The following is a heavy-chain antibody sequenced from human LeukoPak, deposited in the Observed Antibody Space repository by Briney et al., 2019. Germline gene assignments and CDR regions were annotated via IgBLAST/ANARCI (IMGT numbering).Heavy chain of an antibody. D-gene: IGHD6-6*01. CDR3: ARLAPEYYYFDY. Sequence: PSETLSLTCTVSGGSISSYYWSWIRQPPGKGLEWIGYIYYSGSTNYNPSLKSRVTISVDTSKNQFSLKLSSVTAADTAVYYCARLAPEYYYFDYWGQGTLVTVSS. CDR1: GGSISSYY. CDR2: IYYSGST. J-gene: IGHJ4*02. V-gene: IGHV4-59*08.